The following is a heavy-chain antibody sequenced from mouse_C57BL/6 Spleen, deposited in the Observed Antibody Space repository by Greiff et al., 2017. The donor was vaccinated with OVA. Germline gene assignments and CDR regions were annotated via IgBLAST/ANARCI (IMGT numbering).Heavy chain of an antibody. D-gene: IGHD4-1*01. Sequence: VKLVESGAELVRPGASVKLSCKASGYTFTDYYINWVKQRPGQGLEWIARIYPGSGNTYYNEKFKGKATLTAEKSSSTAYMQLSSLTSEDSAVDFWASRNWDEYFDVWGTGTTVTVSS. CDR3: ASRNWDEYFDV. J-gene: IGHJ1*03. CDR2: IYPGSGNT. CDR1: GYTFTDYY. V-gene: IGHV1-76*01.